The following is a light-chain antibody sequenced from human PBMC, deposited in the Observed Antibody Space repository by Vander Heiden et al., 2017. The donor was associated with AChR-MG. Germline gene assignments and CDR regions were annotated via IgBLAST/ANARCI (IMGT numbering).Light chain of an antibody. Sequence: SYVLTPPPSVSVAPGQMATITCGGNSIGSKTVHWYQQKPGQAPVVVVQDDSDRPSGIPERFSGSNSGNTATLTISRVEAGDEADYHCQVWDSSSDHWVFGGGTRLIVL. CDR2: DDS. V-gene: IGLV3-21*02. J-gene: IGLJ3*02. CDR3: QVWDSSSDHWV. CDR1: SIGSKT.